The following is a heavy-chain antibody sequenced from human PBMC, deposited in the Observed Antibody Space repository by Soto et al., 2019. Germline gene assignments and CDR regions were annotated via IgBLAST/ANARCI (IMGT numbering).Heavy chain of an antibody. CDR1: GLTFRSYG. CDR3: AKDMSSGTYDPSDYYGMDV. J-gene: IGHJ6*02. CDR2: ISYDGTKK. D-gene: IGHD3-10*01. V-gene: IGHV3-30*18. Sequence: SGGSLRLSCAAAGLTFRSYGMHWVRQAPGQGLQCVATISYDGTKKYYADSVKGRFTISRDNSKNTLFLQMNSLRPEDSAVYYCAKDMSSGTYDPSDYYGMDVWGQGTTVTVSS.